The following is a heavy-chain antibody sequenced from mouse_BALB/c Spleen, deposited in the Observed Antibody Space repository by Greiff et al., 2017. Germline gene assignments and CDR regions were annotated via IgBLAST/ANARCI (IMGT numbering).Heavy chain of an antibody. CDR2: ISSGGST. CDR3: ARGRAVSSYDYFDY. CDR1: GFTFSSYA. V-gene: IGHV5-6-5*01. D-gene: IGHD1-1*01. Sequence: EVMLVESGGGLVKPGGSLKLSCAASGFTFSSYAMSWVRQTPEKRLEWVASISSGGSTYYPDSVKGRFTIPRDNARNILYLQMSSLRSEDTAMYYCARGRAVSSYDYFDYWGQGTTLTVSS. J-gene: IGHJ2*01.